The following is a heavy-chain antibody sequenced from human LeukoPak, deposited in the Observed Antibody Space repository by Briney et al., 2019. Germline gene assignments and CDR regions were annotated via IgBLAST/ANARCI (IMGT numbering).Heavy chain of an antibody. CDR2: FTGSGGST. CDR1: GFTFSSYA. CDR3: AKALDSSGWYYYYYMDV. V-gene: IGHV3-23*01. Sequence: GGSLILSCSASGFTFSSYAMRWVRQAPGKGLEWVSAFTGSGGSTYYAESVKGRLTISRDNSKNTLYLQMNSLRAEETAVYYCAKALDSSGWYYYYYMDVWGKGTTVTVSS. D-gene: IGHD3-22*01. J-gene: IGHJ6*03.